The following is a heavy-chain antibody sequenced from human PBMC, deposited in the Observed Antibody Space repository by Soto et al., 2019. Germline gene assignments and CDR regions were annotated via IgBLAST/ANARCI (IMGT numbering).Heavy chain of an antibody. CDR2: IYNSGTT. CDR3: ARVNLDYVTGMDV. CDR1: GGSISDY. D-gene: IGHD4-17*01. V-gene: IGHV4-31*03. J-gene: IGHJ6*02. Sequence: QVHLQESGPGLVKPSQTLFLTCTVSGGSISDYWSWVRQHPGKGLEWIGYIYNSGTTYYNPSLKSRLTMSVDTSKNQFSLQLSSVTAADTAVYYCARVNLDYVTGMDVWGQGTTVTVSS.